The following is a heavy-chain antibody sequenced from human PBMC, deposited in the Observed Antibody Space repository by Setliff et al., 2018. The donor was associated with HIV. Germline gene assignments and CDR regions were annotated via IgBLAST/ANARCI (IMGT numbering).Heavy chain of an antibody. V-gene: IGHV3-7*01. CDR3: ASLGGYDSDAFDI. Sequence: GGSLRLSCAAFGFTFRSYWMSWVRQAPGKGLEWVANIKQDGSEKYYVDSVKGRFTISRDNSKNSLYLQMNSLRAEDTAVYYCASLGGYDSDAFDIWGQGTMVTVSS. CDR2: IKQDGSEK. D-gene: IGHD5-12*01. J-gene: IGHJ3*02. CDR1: GFTFRSYW.